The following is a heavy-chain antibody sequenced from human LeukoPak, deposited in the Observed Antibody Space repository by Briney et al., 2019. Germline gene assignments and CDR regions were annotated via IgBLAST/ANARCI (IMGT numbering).Heavy chain of an antibody. CDR3: ARDSGYYFDY. V-gene: IGHV3-21*01. D-gene: IGHD3-10*01. CDR2: ISSSSSYI. J-gene: IGHJ4*02. Sequence: GGSLRLSWAASGFTFSSYSRNWVRQPPGKGLEWVSSISSSSSYIYYADSVKGRFTISRDNAKNSLYLQMNSLRAEDTAVYYCARDSGYYFDYWGQGTLVTVSS. CDR1: GFTFSSYS.